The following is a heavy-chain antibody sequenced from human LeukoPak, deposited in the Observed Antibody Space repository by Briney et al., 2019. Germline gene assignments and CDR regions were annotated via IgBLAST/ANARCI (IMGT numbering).Heavy chain of an antibody. J-gene: IGHJ4*02. Sequence: GGSLRLSCAASGFTFSTYGMHWVRQAPGKGLEWVAFIRYDGSNKDFADSVKGRFTISRDNSKNTLYLQTNSLRAEDTAVYYCAKADTSGWYEVDYFDCWGQGTLVTVSS. CDR1: GFTFSTYG. V-gene: IGHV3-30*02. CDR2: IRYDGSNK. CDR3: AKADTSGWYEVDYFDC. D-gene: IGHD6-19*01.